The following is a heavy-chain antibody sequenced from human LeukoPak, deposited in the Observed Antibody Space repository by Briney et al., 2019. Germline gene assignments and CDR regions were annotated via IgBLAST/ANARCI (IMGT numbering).Heavy chain of an antibody. V-gene: IGHV3-30*03. CDR3: ATTPLQQVADY. D-gene: IGHD6-13*01. CDR1: GFTFSSYG. CDR2: ISYDGSNK. J-gene: IGHJ4*02. Sequence: GGSLRLSCAASGFTFSSYGMHWVRQAPGKGLEWVAVISYDGSNKYYADSVKGRFTISRDNSKNTLYLQMNSLRAEDTAVYYCATTPLQQVADYWGQGTLVTVSS.